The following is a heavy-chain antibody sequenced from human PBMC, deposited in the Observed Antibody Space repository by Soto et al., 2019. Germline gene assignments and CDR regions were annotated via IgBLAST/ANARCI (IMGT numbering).Heavy chain of an antibody. CDR1: GGSITRRNHY. Sequence: PSETLSLTCTVSGGSITRRNHYWGWVRQPPGKGLEWVASIHHTGTTYYNPSLRSRITMSIDTTNNRFSLSLTSVTAADTATYFCSTYYYYDHSSGYHDSGGQGTLVTVS. CDR3: STYYYYDHSSGYHDS. CDR2: IHHTGTT. V-gene: IGHV4-39*01. D-gene: IGHD3-16*01. J-gene: IGHJ4*02.